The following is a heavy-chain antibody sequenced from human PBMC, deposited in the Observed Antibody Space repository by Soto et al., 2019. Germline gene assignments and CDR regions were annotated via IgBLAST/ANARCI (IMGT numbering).Heavy chain of an antibody. V-gene: IGHV4-59*01. D-gene: IGHD5-18*01. J-gene: IGHJ6*02. CDR3: ARRYGTSMDV. Sequence: QVQLQESGPGLVKPSETLSLTCTVSGGSISSYYWSWIRQPPGKGLQWIGYIYYSGSTNYNPSLKGRVTISVDTSKNQFSLKLSSVTAADTAVYCCARRYGTSMDVWGQGTTVTVSS. CDR1: GGSISSYY. CDR2: IYYSGST.